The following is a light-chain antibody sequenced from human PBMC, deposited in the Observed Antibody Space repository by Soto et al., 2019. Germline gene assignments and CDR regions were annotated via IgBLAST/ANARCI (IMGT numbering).Light chain of an antibody. Sequence: DIQMTQSPSTLSASVGDRVTITCRASQSISIWLARYQQKPGKAPKLLIYDASSLESGVPSRFSGSGSGTEFTLTISSLQPDDFAAYYCQQYNTYSPLSFGGGTKVDIK. CDR3: QQYNTYSPLS. J-gene: IGKJ4*01. V-gene: IGKV1-5*01. CDR2: DAS. CDR1: QSISIW.